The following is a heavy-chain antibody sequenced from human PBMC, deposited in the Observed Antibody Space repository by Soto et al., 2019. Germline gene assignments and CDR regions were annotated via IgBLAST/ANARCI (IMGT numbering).Heavy chain of an antibody. Sequence: SVKVYCKASGYPFTIYGIIWLRQAPGQGLEWMGWISAYNGNTNYAQKLQGRVTMTTDTSTSTVYMELRSLGSDDTAVYYCALEGGALRSLEWLAEFDNCGQGTLVTVYS. CDR2: ISAYNGNT. CDR3: ALEGGALRSLEWLAEFDN. CDR1: GYPFTIYG. J-gene: IGHJ4*02. D-gene: IGHD3-3*01. V-gene: IGHV1-18*01.